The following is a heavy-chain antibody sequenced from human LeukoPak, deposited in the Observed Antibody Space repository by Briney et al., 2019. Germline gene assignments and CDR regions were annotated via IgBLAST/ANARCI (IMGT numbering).Heavy chain of an antibody. J-gene: IGHJ4*02. CDR1: GFTFSSFW. Sequence: PGGSLRLSCAASGFTFSSFWMTWVRQIPGKGLMWVSRINPDGSGTNYADSVKGRFTISRDNAKNSLYLQMNSLRAEDTAVYYCARAGRGGDGYKAFDYWGQGTLVTVSS. D-gene: IGHD5-24*01. CDR2: INPDGSGT. CDR3: ARAGRGGDGYKAFDY. V-gene: IGHV3-74*01.